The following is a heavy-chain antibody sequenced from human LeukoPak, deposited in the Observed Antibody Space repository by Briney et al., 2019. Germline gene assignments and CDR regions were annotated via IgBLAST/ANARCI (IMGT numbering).Heavy chain of an antibody. Sequence: SVKVSCKASGGTFSSYAISWVRQAPGQGLEWMGRIIPIFGIVNYAQKFQGRVTITAGKSTSTAYMELSSQRSEDTAVYYCAREEVGSGSYFYYYYGMDVWGQGTTVTVSS. D-gene: IGHD3-10*01. J-gene: IGHJ6*02. CDR2: IIPIFGIV. V-gene: IGHV1-69*04. CDR1: GGTFSSYA. CDR3: AREEVGSGSYFYYYYGMDV.